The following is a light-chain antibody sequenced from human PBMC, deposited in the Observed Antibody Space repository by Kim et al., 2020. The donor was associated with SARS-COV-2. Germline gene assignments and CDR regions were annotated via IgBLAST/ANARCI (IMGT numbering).Light chain of an antibody. CDR3: QQYNSYSLT. J-gene: IGKJ1*01. CDR1: QSISSW. CDR2: DAS. V-gene: IGKV1-5*01. Sequence: ASVGDRVTITCRASQSISSWLAWYQQKPGKAPKLLIYDASSLESGVQSRFSGSGSGTEFTLTISSLQPDDFATYYCQQYNSYSLTFGQGTKVDIK.